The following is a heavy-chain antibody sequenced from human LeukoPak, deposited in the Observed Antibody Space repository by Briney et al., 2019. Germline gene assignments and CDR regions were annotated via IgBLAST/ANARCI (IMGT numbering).Heavy chain of an antibody. CDR2: ISAYNGNT. Sequence: ASVTVSCKASGYTFTSYGISWVRQAPGQGLERMGWISAYNGNTNYAQKLQGRVTMTTDTSTSTAYMELRSLRSDDTAVYYCARGGMHCSSTSCYGMDVWGQGTTVTVSS. V-gene: IGHV1-18*01. CDR1: GYTFTSYG. J-gene: IGHJ6*02. D-gene: IGHD2-2*01. CDR3: ARGGMHCSSTSCYGMDV.